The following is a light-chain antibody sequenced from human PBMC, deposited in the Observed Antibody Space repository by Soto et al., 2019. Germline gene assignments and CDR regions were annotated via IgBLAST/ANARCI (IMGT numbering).Light chain of an antibody. CDR2: EAT. CDR1: KNNLGSYDL. J-gene: IGLJ2*01. Sequence: QSALTQPASVSGSPGQSITVSCTGTKNNLGSYDLVSWYQKYPDKAPTLLIYEATKRPSGISDRFSGSKSGFTASLTNSGLRAEDEADYYCCSLEGSNALVVFGGGTKLTVL. V-gene: IGLV2-23*01. CDR3: CSLEGSNALVV.